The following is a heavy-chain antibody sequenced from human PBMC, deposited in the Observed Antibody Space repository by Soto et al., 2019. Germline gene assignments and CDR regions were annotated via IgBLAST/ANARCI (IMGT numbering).Heavy chain of an antibody. CDR2: IYYGGST. J-gene: IGHJ4*02. D-gene: IGHD6-19*01. Sequence: QVQLQESGPGLVKPSQPLSLTCTVPVGPISSDDNSWNWIGQHPGKGLQWIGYIYYGGSTFSNPSLKGRVTILLDTSENQFSLRLTSVTAADTAVYYCARGWYTMETPPFDYWGQGTLVTVSS. CDR1: VGPISSDDNS. V-gene: IGHV4-31*03. CDR3: ARGWYTMETPPFDY.